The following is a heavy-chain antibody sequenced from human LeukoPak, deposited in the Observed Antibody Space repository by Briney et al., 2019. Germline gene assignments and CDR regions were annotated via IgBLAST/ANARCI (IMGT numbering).Heavy chain of an antibody. CDR3: ATASGSYYRPFDY. CDR1: GYTLTELS. J-gene: IGHJ4*02. D-gene: IGHD1-26*01. CDR2: FDPEDGET. Sequence: ASVTVSFKVSGYTLTELSMHWVRQAPGKGLEWMGGFDPEDGETIYAQKFQGRVTMTEDTSTDTAYMELSSLRSEDTAVYYCATASGSYYRPFDYWGQGTLVTVSS. V-gene: IGHV1-24*01.